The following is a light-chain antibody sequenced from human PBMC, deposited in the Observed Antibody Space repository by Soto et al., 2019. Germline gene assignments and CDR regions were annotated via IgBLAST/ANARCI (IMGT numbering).Light chain of an antibody. CDR1: SSDVGGYNY. Sequence: QSALTQPRSVSGSPGQSVTISCTGTSSDVGGYNYVSWYQQYSGKAPKVMIYDVSKRPSGVPDRFSGSTSGTSASLAITGLQAEDEGDYYCQSYDSTLSARYVFGTGTKLTVL. V-gene: IGLV2-11*01. CDR3: QSYDSTLSARYV. J-gene: IGLJ1*01. CDR2: DVS.